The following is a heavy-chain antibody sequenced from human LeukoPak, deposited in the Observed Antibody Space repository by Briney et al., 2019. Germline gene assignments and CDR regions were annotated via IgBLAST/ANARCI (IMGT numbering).Heavy chain of an antibody. J-gene: IGHJ5*02. CDR3: ARDGCSGGSCYSSNWFDP. V-gene: IGHV1-2*02. CDR2: INPNSGGT. D-gene: IGHD2-15*01. CDR1: AYTFTDYY. Sequence: TSVKVSCKASAYTFTDYYIHWVRQAPGQGGEWMGWINPNSGGTNYAQKLQGRVTMTRDTSISTAYMALSRLRSEDTAVYYCARDGCSGGSCYSSNWFDPWGQGTLVTVSS.